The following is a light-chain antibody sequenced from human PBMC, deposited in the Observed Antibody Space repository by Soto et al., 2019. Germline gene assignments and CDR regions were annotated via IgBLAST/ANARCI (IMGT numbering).Light chain of an antibody. CDR1: SSNIGAGYD. J-gene: IGLJ1*01. V-gene: IGLV1-40*01. CDR3: QSYGSSLSVHYV. Sequence: QSVLTQPPSVSGAPGQRVTISCTGSSSNIGAGYDVHWYQQVPGTAPKLLIYGNNNRPSGVPDRFSGSKSGTSASLAITGLQAEDEADYYCQSYGSSLSVHYVFGTGTKLTVL. CDR2: GNN.